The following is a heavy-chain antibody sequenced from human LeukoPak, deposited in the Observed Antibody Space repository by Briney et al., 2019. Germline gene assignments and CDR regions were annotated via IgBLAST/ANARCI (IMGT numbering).Heavy chain of an antibody. J-gene: IGHJ4*02. CDR1: GGSISSSGYY. V-gene: IGHV4-39*07. D-gene: IGHD3-9*01. CDR3: ARGAYYNILTGFRGRILGFDY. CDR2: IYSSGST. Sequence: SETLSLTCTVSGGSISSSGYYWGWIRQPPGKGLEWIGSIYSSGSTYYNPSLKSRVTISINTSKNQFSLKLNSVTAADTAVYYCARGAYYNILTGFRGRILGFDYWGQGTLVTVSS.